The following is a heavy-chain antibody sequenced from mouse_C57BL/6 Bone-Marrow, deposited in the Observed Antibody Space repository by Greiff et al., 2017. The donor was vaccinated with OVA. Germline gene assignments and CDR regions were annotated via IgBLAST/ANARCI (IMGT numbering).Heavy chain of an antibody. Sequence: EVKLEESGGGLVQPGGSMKLSCVASGFTFSNYWMNWVRQSPEKGLEWVAQIRLKSDNYATHYAESVKGRFTISRDDSKSSVYLQMNNLRAEDTGIYYCTANWEGGYWGQGTTLTVSS. V-gene: IGHV6-3*01. J-gene: IGHJ2*01. CDR1: GFTFSNYW. D-gene: IGHD4-1*01. CDR3: TANWEGGY. CDR2: IRLKSDNYAT.